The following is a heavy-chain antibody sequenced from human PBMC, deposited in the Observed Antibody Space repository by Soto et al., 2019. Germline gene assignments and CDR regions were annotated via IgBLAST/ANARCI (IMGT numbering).Heavy chain of an antibody. D-gene: IGHD3-22*01. CDR3: AILSSYIHSGGYYNRHDAFDI. CDR1: GGSISSFY. CDR2: IYYSGAT. Sequence: SETLSLTCTVSGGSISSFYWSWIRQPPGKGLEWIGYIYYSGATIYNPSLKSRVTISVDTSKSQFSLKLSSVTAADTAMYYCAILSSYIHSGGYYNRHDAFDIWGQGAMVTVSS. V-gene: IGHV4-59*01. J-gene: IGHJ3*02.